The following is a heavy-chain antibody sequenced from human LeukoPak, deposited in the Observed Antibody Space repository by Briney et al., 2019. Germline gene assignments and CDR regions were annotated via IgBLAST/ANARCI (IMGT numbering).Heavy chain of an antibody. V-gene: IGHV3-30*02. CDR3: AKDKGTYTLTGYYLDS. Sequence: GGSLRLSCAASGFIFSKYAMHWVRQAPGKGLEWPTFIHSNGNTKYYGDSVRGRFSVSRDNSKNTVYLQLNSLRPDDTAMYYCAKDKGTYTLTGYYLDSWGQGILVTVSS. J-gene: IGHJ4*02. D-gene: IGHD3-9*01. CDR2: IHSNGNTK. CDR1: GFIFSKYA.